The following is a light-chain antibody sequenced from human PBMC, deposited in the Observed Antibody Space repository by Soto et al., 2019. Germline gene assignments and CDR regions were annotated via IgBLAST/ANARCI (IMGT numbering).Light chain of an antibody. CDR3: QQYEKWPPSIT. Sequence: EIVLTQSPGTLSLSPGERATLSCRASQSVSNNYLAWYQQKPGQAPRLLIYGVSTRATGISARFSGGGSVTEFTLTISSLQSEDFAVYYCQQYEKWPPSITFGQGTRLEIK. J-gene: IGKJ5*01. CDR2: GVS. CDR1: QSVSNN. V-gene: IGKV3-15*01.